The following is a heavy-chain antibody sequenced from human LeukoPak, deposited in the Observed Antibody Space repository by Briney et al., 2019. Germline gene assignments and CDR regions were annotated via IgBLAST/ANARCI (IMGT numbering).Heavy chain of an antibody. Sequence: SETLSLTCAVYGGSFSGYYWSWIRQPPGKGLEWIGEINHSGSTNYNPSLKSRVTISVDTSKNQFSLKLSSVTAADTAVYYCARETTAVFDYWGQGTLVTVSS. D-gene: IGHD4-23*01. V-gene: IGHV4-34*01. J-gene: IGHJ4*02. CDR3: ARETTAVFDY. CDR2: INHSGST. CDR1: GGSFSGYY.